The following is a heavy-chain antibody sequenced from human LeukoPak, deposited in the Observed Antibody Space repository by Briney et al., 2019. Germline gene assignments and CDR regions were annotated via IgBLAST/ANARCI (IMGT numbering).Heavy chain of an antibody. J-gene: IGHJ6*04. CDR3: ARDLGWYYGMDV. Sequence: PGGSLRLSCVTSGFTFSQYWMTWVRQAPGKGLEWVANIKQDGSQKNYVDSVKGRFTISRDNAKTSVYLQMNSLRAEDTAVYFCARDLGWYYGMDVRGKGTTVTVSS. V-gene: IGHV3-7*03. D-gene: IGHD7-27*01. CDR2: IKQDGSQK. CDR1: GFTFSQYW.